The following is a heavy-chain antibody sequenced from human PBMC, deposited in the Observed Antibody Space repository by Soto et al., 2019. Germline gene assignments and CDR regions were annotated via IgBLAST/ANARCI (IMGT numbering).Heavy chain of an antibody. Sequence: SETLSLTCTVSSGSINNYYWNWIRQPPGKGLEWIGSIHYSGSTNYKPSLKSRVTISVDTSKNQFSLKLNSVTAADTAVYYCATRRCTALLRGVLILDPWGEGSLVSVPS. V-gene: IGHV4-59*01. CDR2: IHYSGST. D-gene: IGHD3-10*01. J-gene: IGHJ5*02. CDR1: SGSINNYY. CDR3: ATRRCTALLRGVLILDP.